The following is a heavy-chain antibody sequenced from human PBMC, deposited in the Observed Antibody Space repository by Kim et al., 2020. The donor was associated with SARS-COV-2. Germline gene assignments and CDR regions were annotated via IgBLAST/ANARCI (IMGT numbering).Heavy chain of an antibody. CDR3: VGELGCGGFDL. CDR2: ITKDSSHI. J-gene: IGHJ3*01. V-gene: IGHV3-21*01. Sequence: GGSLRLSCATSGFTFSTYDMHWVRQAPGKGLEWLSFITKDSSHISYPDSVKGRFIISRDNTKNSLYLQMNSLRAEDTALYYCVGELGCGGFDLWGQVTLVTVSS. CDR1: GFTFSTYD. D-gene: IGHD3-16*01.